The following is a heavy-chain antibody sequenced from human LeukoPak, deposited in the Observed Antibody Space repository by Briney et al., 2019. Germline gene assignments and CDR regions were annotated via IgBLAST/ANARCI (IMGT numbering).Heavy chain of an antibody. CDR3: AKDPSGAGVDY. Sequence: GGSLRLSCAASGFTFSSYGMHWARQAPGKGLEWVAVISYDGSNKYYADSVKGRFTISRDNSKNTLYLQMNSLRAEDTAVYYCAKDPSGAGVDYWGQGTLVTVSS. CDR1: GFTFSSYG. J-gene: IGHJ4*02. D-gene: IGHD3-10*01. CDR2: ISYDGSNK. V-gene: IGHV3-30*18.